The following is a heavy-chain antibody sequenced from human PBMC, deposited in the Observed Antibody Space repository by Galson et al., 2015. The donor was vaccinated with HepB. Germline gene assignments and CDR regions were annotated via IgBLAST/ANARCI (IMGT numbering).Heavy chain of an antibody. CDR3: ASLVDTAMYNWFDP. V-gene: IGHV3-53*01. Sequence: SLRLSCAASGFTVSSNYMSWVRQAPGKGLEWVSVIYSGGSTYYAGSVKGRFTISRDNSKNTLYLQMNSLRAEDTAVYYCASLVDTAMYNWFDPWGQGTLVTVSS. D-gene: IGHD5-18*01. CDR2: IYSGGST. CDR1: GFTVSSNY. J-gene: IGHJ5*02.